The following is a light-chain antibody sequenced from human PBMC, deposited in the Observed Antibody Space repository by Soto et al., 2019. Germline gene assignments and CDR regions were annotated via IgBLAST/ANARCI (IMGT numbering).Light chain of an antibody. CDR3: QQYGSSPPYT. Sequence: EIVLTQSPGTLSLSPGERATLSCRASQSVSSTHLAWYQQKPGQAPRLLIYGASSRATGIPDRFSGSGSGTDFTLTISRLAPEDFAVYYCQQYGSSPPYTFGQGTKLEIK. CDR2: GAS. J-gene: IGKJ2*01. CDR1: QSVSSTH. V-gene: IGKV3-20*01.